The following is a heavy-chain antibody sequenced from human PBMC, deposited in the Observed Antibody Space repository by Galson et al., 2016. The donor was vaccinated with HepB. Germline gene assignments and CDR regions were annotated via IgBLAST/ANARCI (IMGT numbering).Heavy chain of an antibody. Sequence: QSGAEVKKPGESLKISCTGSGYSFTNYWIAWVRQMPGKGLEWMGIIYPGDSETSYSPSFEGQVTLSADKSIGTAYLQSSSLKASDTARYYCARQREYNYAPRKSGYGMDVWGQGTTVTVSS. V-gene: IGHV5-51*01. J-gene: IGHJ6*02. CDR1: GYSFTNYW. D-gene: IGHD5-18*01. CDR3: ARQREYNYAPRKSGYGMDV. CDR2: IYPGDSET.